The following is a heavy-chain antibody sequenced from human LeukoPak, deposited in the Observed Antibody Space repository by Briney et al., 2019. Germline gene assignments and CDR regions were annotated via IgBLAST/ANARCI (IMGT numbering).Heavy chain of an antibody. J-gene: IGHJ6*02. V-gene: IGHV5-51*01. CDR1: GYRFTSYW. Sequence: GESLQISCQGSGYRFTSYWIGWVRPMPGKGLGWMGIIYPGDSDTRYSPSFQGQVTISADKSINTAYLQWSSLKASDTAMYYCARQGVVVPAAMLVRYGMDVWGQGTTVTVSS. D-gene: IGHD2-2*01. CDR3: ARQGVVVPAAMLVRYGMDV. CDR2: IYPGDSDT.